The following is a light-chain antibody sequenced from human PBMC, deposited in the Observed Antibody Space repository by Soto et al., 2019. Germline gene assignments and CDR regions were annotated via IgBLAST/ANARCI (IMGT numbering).Light chain of an antibody. V-gene: IGLV1-47*02. J-gene: IGLJ3*02. CDR2: CND. CDR1: SSNIGTKY. Sequence: QSVLTQPPSASGTPGQRVTISCSGSSSNIGTKYVYWYKQLPGTAPKLLIYCNDQRPSGVPDRLSGSKSGTSASLAISGLRSEDEADYYCATRDNSLSRWVFGGGTKVTVL. CDR3: ATRDNSLSRWV.